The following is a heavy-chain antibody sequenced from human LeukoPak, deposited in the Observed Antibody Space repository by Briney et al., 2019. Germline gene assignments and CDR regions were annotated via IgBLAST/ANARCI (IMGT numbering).Heavy chain of an antibody. J-gene: IGHJ4*02. Sequence: SETLSLTCAVYGGSFSGYYWSWIRQPPGKGLEWIGEINHSGSTNYNPSLKSRVTISVDTSKNQFSLELSSVTAADTAVYYCARGLLDYYDSSGSQGYFDYWGQGTLVTVSS. CDR3: ARGLLDYYDSSGSQGYFDY. CDR1: GGSFSGYY. D-gene: IGHD3-22*01. CDR2: INHSGST. V-gene: IGHV4-34*01.